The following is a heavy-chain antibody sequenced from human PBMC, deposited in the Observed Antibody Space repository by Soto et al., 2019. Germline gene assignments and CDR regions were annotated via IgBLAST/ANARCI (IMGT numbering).Heavy chain of an antibody. V-gene: IGHV4-59*01. CDR1: GGSISSYY. D-gene: IGHD5-12*01. CDR3: ARANGRDGYNFGY. J-gene: IGHJ4*02. Sequence: SATLSLTCTVSGGSISSYYWSWIRQPPGKGLEWIGYIYYSGSTNYNPSLKSRVTISVDTSKNQFSLKLSSVTAADTAVYYCARANGRDGYNFGYWGQGTLVTVSS. CDR2: IYYSGST.